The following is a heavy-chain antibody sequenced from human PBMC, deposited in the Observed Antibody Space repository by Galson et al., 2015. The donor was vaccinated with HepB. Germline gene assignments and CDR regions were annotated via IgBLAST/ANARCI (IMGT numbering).Heavy chain of an antibody. CDR2: INSDGSST. Sequence: SLRLSCAASGFTFSSYWMHWVRQAPGRGLVWVSRINSDGSSTSYADSVKGRFTISRDNAKNTLYLQMNSLRAEDTAVYYCARAWYYYDSSGWIWFDPWGQGTLVTVSS. J-gene: IGHJ5*02. CDR1: GFTFSSYW. V-gene: IGHV3-74*01. CDR3: ARAWYYYDSSGWIWFDP. D-gene: IGHD3-22*01.